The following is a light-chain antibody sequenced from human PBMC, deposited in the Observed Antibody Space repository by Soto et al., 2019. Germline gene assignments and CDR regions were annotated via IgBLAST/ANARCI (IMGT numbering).Light chain of an antibody. J-gene: IGLJ3*02. V-gene: IGLV2-8*01. CDR3: NSYAGNNGV. Sequence: QSALTQPPSASGSPGQSVTISCTGTSSDVGGYNYVSWYQHHPGKAPKLMIYEVSKRPSGVPDRFSGSKSGNTASLTVSGLQADDEADYYCNSYAGNNGVFGGGTQLTVL. CDR1: SSDVGGYNY. CDR2: EVS.